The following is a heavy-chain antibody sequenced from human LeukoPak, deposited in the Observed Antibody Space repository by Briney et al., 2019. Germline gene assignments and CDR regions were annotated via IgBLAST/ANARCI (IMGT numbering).Heavy chain of an antibody. CDR3: ARGRTSGGMTTDIDY. Sequence: GGSLRPSCAASGFTFSSYSMNWVRQAPGKGLEWVSSISSGSTYIYYADSVKGRFTISRDNAKNSLYLQMNSLRAEDTAVYYCARGRTSGGMTTDIDYWGQGTLVTVSS. V-gene: IGHV3-21*01. J-gene: IGHJ4*02. CDR2: ISSGSTYI. CDR1: GFTFSSYS. D-gene: IGHD4-11*01.